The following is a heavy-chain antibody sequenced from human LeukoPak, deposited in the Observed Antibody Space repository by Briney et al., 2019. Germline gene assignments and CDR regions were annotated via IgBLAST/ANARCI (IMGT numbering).Heavy chain of an antibody. Sequence: GEPRKISFQGSGYRFTSYWIGWVRPMPGTGLEWMGIIYAVDSDTRYSPSFQGQVTISADKSISTAYLQWSSLKASDTAMYYCARHGCSSTSCPLDYWGQGTLVTVSS. CDR3: ARHGCSSTSCPLDY. CDR2: IYAVDSDT. V-gene: IGHV5-51*01. J-gene: IGHJ4*02. D-gene: IGHD2-2*01. CDR1: GYRFTSYW.